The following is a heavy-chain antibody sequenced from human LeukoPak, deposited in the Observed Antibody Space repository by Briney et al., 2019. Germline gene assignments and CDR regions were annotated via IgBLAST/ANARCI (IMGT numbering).Heavy chain of an antibody. D-gene: IGHD1-26*01. CDR1: GGSISGSNW. Sequence: PSETLSLTCAVSGGSISGSNWWSWVRQPPGKGLEWIGEIYHSGSTNYNPSLKSRVTISVDKSKNQFSLKLSSVTAADTAVYYCARSSGGSYLGVDYWGQGTLVTVSS. J-gene: IGHJ4*02. CDR3: ARSSGGSYLGVDY. V-gene: IGHV4-4*02. CDR2: IYHSGST.